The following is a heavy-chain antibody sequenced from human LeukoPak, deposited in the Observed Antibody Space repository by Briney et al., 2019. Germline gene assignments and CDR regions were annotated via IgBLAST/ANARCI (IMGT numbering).Heavy chain of an antibody. J-gene: IGHJ4*02. V-gene: IGHV4-59*01. Sequence: PSETLSLTCSVSGGSISSYYWSWIRQPPGKGLEWIGHIYYTGSTNYNPSLKSRVTISVDTSKNQFSLKLNSVTAADTAVYYCARELCSTTTCYFDYWGQGTLVTVSS. CDR1: GGSISSYY. CDR2: IYYTGST. D-gene: IGHD2-2*01. CDR3: ARELCSTTTCYFDY.